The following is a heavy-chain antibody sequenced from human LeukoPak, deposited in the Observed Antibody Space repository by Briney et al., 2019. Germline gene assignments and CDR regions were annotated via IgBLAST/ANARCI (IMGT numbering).Heavy chain of an antibody. CDR1: EYTFDSYD. CDR3: ARRSWGEVAFDKSLEF. V-gene: IGHV1-8*01. CDR2: MNPNSGNA. Sequence: ASVKVSCKASEYTFDSYDINWVRQAPGQGLEWMGWMNPNSGNADYAQKFQDRLAMTGDSSRSVAYMELSSLRSEDTAVYYCARRSWGEVAFDKSLEFWGKGTLVTVSS. D-gene: IGHD2-15*01. J-gene: IGHJ4*02.